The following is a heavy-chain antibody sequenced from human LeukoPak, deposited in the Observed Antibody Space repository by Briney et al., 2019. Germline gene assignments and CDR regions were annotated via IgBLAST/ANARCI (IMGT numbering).Heavy chain of an antibody. D-gene: IGHD2-15*01. CDR3: ARDDLIVVGEAFDI. V-gene: IGHV1-8*01. CDR2: MNPNSGNT. J-gene: IGHJ3*02. CDR1: GYTFTSYD. Sequence: AASVKVSCKASGYTFTSYDINWVRQATGQGLEWMGWMNPNSGNTGYAQKFQGRVTITRDTSASTAYMELSSLRSEDTAVYYCARDDLIVVGEAFDIWGQGTMVTVSS.